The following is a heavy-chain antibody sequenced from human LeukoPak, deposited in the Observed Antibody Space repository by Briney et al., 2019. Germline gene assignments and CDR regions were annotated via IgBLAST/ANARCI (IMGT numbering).Heavy chain of an antibody. V-gene: IGHV3-7*01. CDR3: ASSSGRSSY. CDR2: IIQDGSEK. D-gene: IGHD1-26*01. Sequence: GGSLRLSCAASGFTFSSYWMSWVRQAPGKELEWVANIIQDGSEKYYVDSVKGRFTISRDNAKNSLYLQMNSLRAEDTAVYYCASSSGRSSYWGQGTLVTVSS. CDR1: GFTFSSYW. J-gene: IGHJ4*02.